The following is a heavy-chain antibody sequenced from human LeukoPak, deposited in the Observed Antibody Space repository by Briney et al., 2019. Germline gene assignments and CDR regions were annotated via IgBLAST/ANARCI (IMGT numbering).Heavy chain of an antibody. CDR3: AKALGDIVVVPAELNFDY. D-gene: IGHD2-2*01. CDR2: ISGGGGNT. CDR1: GFTFSSYA. V-gene: IGHV3-23*01. J-gene: IGHJ4*02. Sequence: GGSLRLSCAASGFTFSSYAMSWVRQAPGKGLEWVSAISGGGGNTYYADSVKGRFTISRDNSKNTLYLQMNSLRAEDTAVYYCAKALGDIVVVPAELNFDYWGQGTLVTVSS.